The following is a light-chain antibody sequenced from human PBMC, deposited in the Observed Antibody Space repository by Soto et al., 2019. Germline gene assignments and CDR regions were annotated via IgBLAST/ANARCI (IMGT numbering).Light chain of an antibody. J-gene: IGLJ1*01. V-gene: IGLV2-8*01. CDR1: SSDVGGYNY. CDR2: EVS. Sequence: HSALTQPPSESGSPGQSVTISCTGTSSDVGGYNYVSWYQQHPGKAPKLMIYEVSKRPSGVPDRFSGSKSGNTASLTVSGRQDEDEADYYCSAYVGSNNPMVFGTGTKLTVL. CDR3: SAYVGSNNPMV.